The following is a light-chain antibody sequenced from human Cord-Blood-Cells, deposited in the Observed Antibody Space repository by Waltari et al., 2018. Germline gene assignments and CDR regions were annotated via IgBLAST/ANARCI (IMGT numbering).Light chain of an antibody. CDR1: QSISIY. CDR2: AAS. J-gene: IGKJ2*03. Sequence: DIQMTQSPTSLSASVGDRVPITCRASQSISIYLNWYQQKPGKAPKLLIYAASSLQSGVPSRFSGSGSWTDFTLTISSLQPEDFATDYWQQSYSTPYSFGQGTKLEIK. CDR3: QQSYSTPYS. V-gene: IGKV1-39*01.